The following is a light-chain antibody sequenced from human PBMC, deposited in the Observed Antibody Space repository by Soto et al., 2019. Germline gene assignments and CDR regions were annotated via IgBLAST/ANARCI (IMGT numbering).Light chain of an antibody. J-gene: IGKJ1*01. CDR3: QQYGNSPQT. CDR1: QSVASNY. CDR2: GAS. V-gene: IGKV3-20*01. Sequence: EIVLTQSPGTLSLSPGERATLSCRASQSVASNYVCWYQQRHGQAPRLLIYGASLRATGIPDRFSGSGSGTDFTLTISRLEAEDFAVYYCQQYGNSPQTFGQVTKVEIQ.